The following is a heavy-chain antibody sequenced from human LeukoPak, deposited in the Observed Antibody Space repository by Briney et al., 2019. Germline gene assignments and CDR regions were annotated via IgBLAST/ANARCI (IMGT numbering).Heavy chain of an antibody. V-gene: IGHV4-59*01. CDR1: GGSISRYY. CDR3: ARDHLPDLRTAGGFYI. Sequence: SETLSLTCTVSGGSISRYYWSWIPPPPRKGLEWIGYIYYSGNTQYNPSLKSRVTMSVDTSKNRFSLRLSSVTAADTAVYYCARDHLPDLRTAGGFYIWGQGRMVTVTS. D-gene: IGHD1-14*01. J-gene: IGHJ3*02. CDR2: IYYSGNT.